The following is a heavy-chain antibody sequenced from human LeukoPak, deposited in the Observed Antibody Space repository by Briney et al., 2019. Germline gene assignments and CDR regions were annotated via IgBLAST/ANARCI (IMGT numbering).Heavy chain of an antibody. CDR1: GYTFSDYY. CDR2: MNTNSGNT. J-gene: IGHJ6*03. D-gene: IGHD2-2*01. Sequence: ASVKVSCKASGYTFSDYYMHWVRQAPGQGLEWMGWMNTNSGNTGYAQKFQGRVTITRNTSISTAYMELSSLRSEDTAVYYCARADVVVVVPAASYYYYYMDVWGKGTTVTVSS. CDR3: ARADVVVVVPAASYYYYYMDV. V-gene: IGHV1-8*03.